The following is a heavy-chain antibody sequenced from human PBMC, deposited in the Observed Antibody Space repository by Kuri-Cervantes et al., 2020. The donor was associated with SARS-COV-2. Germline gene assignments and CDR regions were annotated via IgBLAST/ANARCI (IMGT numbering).Heavy chain of an antibody. Sequence: GGSLRLSCAASGFSFSSYGMSWVRQAPGKGLDWVAHIWNDGSQKYYADSVKGRFTISRDNSKSMLYLQMDSLRADDTAVYYCAKDLPQVFGVVQIYYYYYYMDVWGKGTTVTVSS. CDR3: AKDLPQVFGVVQIYYYYYYMDV. CDR2: IWNDGSQK. CDR1: GFSFSSYG. D-gene: IGHD3-3*01. V-gene: IGHV3-41*02. J-gene: IGHJ6*03.